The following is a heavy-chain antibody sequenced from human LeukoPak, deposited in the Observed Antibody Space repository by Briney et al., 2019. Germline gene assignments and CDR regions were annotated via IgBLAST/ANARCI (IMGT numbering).Heavy chain of an antibody. D-gene: IGHD3-22*01. V-gene: IGHV3-23*01. CDR1: GFTFSSYA. CDR2: ISGSGGST. Sequence: GGSPRLSCAASGFTFSSYAMSWVRQAPGKGLEWVSAISGSGGSTYYADSVKGRFTISRDNAKNSLYLQMNSLRAEDTALYYCAKDIESLDITMIWNPSFDYWGQGTLVTVSS. CDR3: AKDIESLDITMIWNPSFDY. J-gene: IGHJ4*02.